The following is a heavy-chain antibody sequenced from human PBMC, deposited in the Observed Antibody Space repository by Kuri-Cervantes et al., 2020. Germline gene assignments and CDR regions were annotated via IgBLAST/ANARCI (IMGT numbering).Heavy chain of an antibody. V-gene: IGHV4-31*01. CDR3: ARDAGSGSYSDY. J-gene: IGHJ4*02. CDR1: GGSISSGGYY. Sequence: LRLSCTVSGGSISSGGYYWSWIRQHPGKGLEWIGYIYYSGSTYYNPSLKSQVTISVDTSKNQFSLKLSSVTAADTAVYYCARDAGSGSYSDYWGQGTLVTVSS. D-gene: IGHD3-10*01. CDR2: IYYSGST.